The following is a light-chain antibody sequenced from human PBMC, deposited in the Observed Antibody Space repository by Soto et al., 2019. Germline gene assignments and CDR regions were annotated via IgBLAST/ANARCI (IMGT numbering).Light chain of an antibody. CDR3: AAWDDTLNGPL. CDR1: RSNVGSNA. Sequence: QLVLTQPPSASGTPGQTVTISCSGSRSNVGSNAVSWYQQVPGMAPKLLVFATNKRPSGVPDRFSGSASGASASLAISGLQSEEEADYYCAAWDDTLNGPLFGGGTKLTVL. V-gene: IGLV1-44*01. J-gene: IGLJ2*01. CDR2: ATN.